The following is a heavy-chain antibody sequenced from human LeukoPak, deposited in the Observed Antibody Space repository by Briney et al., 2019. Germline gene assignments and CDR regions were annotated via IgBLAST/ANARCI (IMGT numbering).Heavy chain of an antibody. D-gene: IGHD5-18*01. Sequence: GGSLRLSCAASGFTFSSHSMNWVRQAPGKGLEWVSCISSSSSYIYYADSVKGRFTISRDNAKNSLYLQMNSLRAEDTAVYYCASSGYSSGNAFDIWGQGTMVTVSS. J-gene: IGHJ3*02. CDR1: GFTFSSHS. CDR3: ASSGYSSGNAFDI. V-gene: IGHV3-21*01. CDR2: ISSSSSYI.